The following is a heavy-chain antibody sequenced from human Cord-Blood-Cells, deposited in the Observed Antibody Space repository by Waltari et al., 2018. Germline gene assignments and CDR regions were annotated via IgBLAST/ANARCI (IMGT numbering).Heavy chain of an antibody. CDR2: IYHSGST. CDR3: ASPRGPGDRFDY. V-gene: IGHV4-38-2*01. CDR1: GYSISSGYY. Sequence: QVQLQESGPGLVKPSETLSLTCAVSGYSISSGYYWGWIRQPPGKGLEWLGSIYHSGSTYYNPCLKSRFTISVDTSKNQFSLKLSAVTAADTAVYYCASPRGPGDRFDYWGQGTLVTVSS. J-gene: IGHJ4*02. D-gene: IGHD7-27*01.